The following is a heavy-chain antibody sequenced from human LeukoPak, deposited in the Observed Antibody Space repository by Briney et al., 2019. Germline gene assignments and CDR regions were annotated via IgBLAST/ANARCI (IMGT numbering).Heavy chain of an antibody. Sequence: SETLSLTCTVSGGSISSYYWSWIRQPPGKGLEWIGYTYYSGSTNYNPSLKSRVTISVDTSKSQFSLKPSSVTAADTAVYYCARLPGVVVAAPFDYWGQGTLVTVSS. D-gene: IGHD2-15*01. V-gene: IGHV4-59*08. J-gene: IGHJ4*02. CDR2: TYYSGST. CDR3: ARLPGVVVAAPFDY. CDR1: GGSISSYY.